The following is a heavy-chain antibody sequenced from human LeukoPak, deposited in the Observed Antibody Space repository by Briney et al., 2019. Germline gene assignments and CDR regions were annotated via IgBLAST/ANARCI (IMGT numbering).Heavy chain of an antibody. CDR1: GGTFSTYA. CDR3: ARVFARGGEISGSYYYY. Sequence: GASVKVSCKASGGTFSTYAVNWVRQAPGQGLEWMGGIIPLFGTANYAQKFQGRVTITTDESTSTAYMELSSLRSEDTAIYYCARVFARGGEISGSYYYYWGQRTLVTVSS. CDR2: IIPLFGTA. V-gene: IGHV1-69*05. D-gene: IGHD1-26*01. J-gene: IGHJ4*02.